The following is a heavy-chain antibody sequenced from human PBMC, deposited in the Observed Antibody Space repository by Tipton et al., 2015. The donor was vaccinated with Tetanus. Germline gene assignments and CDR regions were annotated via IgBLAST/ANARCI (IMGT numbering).Heavy chain of an antibody. V-gene: IGHV4-61*01. Sequence: LRLSCTVSGGSIRSDIYSWNWIRQPPGKGLEWLAHISSSGSTNSNYALKSRITISRDTSKNQISLKLTSVTAADTAVYYCARANYNFPKKGPFDSWGQGTLVIVSS. J-gene: IGHJ4*02. CDR3: ARANYNFPKKGPFDS. D-gene: IGHD3-3*01. CDR2: ISSSGST. CDR1: GGSIRSDIYS.